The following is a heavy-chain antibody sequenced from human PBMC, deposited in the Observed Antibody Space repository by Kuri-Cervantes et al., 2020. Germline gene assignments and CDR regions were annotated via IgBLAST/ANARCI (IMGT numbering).Heavy chain of an antibody. V-gene: IGHV3-11*04. CDR1: GFTFSDYY. CDR2: ISSSGSTI. Sequence: GESLKISCAASGFTFSDYYMSWIRQAPGKGPEWVSYISSSGSTIYYADSVKGRFTISRDNSKNTLYLQMNSLRAEDTAVYYCAKEIGSYDFWSGYFAYYYYGMDVWGQGTTVTVSS. J-gene: IGHJ6*02. CDR3: AKEIGSYDFWSGYFAYYYYGMDV. D-gene: IGHD3-3*01.